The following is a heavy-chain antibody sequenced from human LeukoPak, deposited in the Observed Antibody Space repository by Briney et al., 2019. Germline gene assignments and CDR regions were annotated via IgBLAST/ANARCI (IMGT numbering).Heavy chain of an antibody. CDR3: AREERFSYNWFDP. Sequence: SQTLPLTCTVSGGSISSGSYYWSWIRQPAGKGLEWIGRIYTSGSTDYNPSLKSRVTISLDTSKNQCSLKLSSVTAADTAVYYCAREERFSYNWFDPWGQGTLVTVSS. CDR1: GGSISSGSYY. J-gene: IGHJ5*02. D-gene: IGHD3-3*01. CDR2: IYTSGST. V-gene: IGHV4-61*02.